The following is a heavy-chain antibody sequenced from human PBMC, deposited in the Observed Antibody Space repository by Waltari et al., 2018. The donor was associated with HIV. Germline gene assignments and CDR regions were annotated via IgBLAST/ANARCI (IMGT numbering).Heavy chain of an antibody. CDR2: ISDDGSNK. V-gene: IGHV3-30*04. J-gene: IGHJ4*02. Sequence: QVQLVESGGGVVQPGRSLRLSCAASGFTFSSYAMHWVRQAPGKGLEWVAVISDDGSNKYYADSVKGRFTISRDNSKNTLYLQMNSLRAEDTAVYYCAIDLNYDSSGLLGYWGQGTLVTVSS. CDR1: GFTFSSYA. D-gene: IGHD3-22*01. CDR3: AIDLNYDSSGLLGY.